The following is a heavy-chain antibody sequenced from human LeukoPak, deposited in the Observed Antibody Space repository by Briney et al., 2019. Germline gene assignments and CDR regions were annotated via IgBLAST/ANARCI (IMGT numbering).Heavy chain of an antibody. D-gene: IGHD1-26*01. V-gene: IGHV3-7*01. CDR1: GFTFTNSW. Sequence: GGSLRLSCAASGFTFTNSWMAWVRQAPGKELEWVANIKQDGSTKHYADSLKGRFTISRDNPKNSLYLQMNNLRADDTAVYYCTRDTDGSLDYWGQGILVTVAS. CDR3: TRDTDGSLDY. J-gene: IGHJ4*02. CDR2: IKQDGSTK.